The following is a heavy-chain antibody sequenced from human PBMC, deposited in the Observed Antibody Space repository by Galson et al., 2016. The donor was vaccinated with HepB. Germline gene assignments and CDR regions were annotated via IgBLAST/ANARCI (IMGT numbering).Heavy chain of an antibody. CDR1: GYTFSNYA. CDR3: ASVVVDGMDV. V-gene: IGHV7-4-1*02. CDR2: IHTNTGKP. D-gene: IGHD2-15*01. J-gene: IGHJ6*02. Sequence: SVKVSCKASGYTFSNYAMNWVRQAPGQGLEWMGWIHTNTGKPTYAQGFTRRFVFYLDKSVSTAYLQISSVQPEDTAVYYCASVVVDGMDVWGQGTTVTVSS.